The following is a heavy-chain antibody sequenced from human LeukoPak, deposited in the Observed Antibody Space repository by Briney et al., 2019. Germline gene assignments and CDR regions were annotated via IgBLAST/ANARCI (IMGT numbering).Heavy chain of an antibody. J-gene: IGHJ2*01. CDR3: ASAYCGGDCTPYWYYDL. D-gene: IGHD2-21*02. CDR2: IYYSGST. Sequence: SETLSLTCTVSGGSISSYYWSWIRQPPGKGLEWIGYIYYSGSTNYNPSLKSRVTISVDTSKNQFSLKLSSATAADTAVYYCASAYCGGDCTPYWYYDLWGRGTLVTVSS. V-gene: IGHV4-59*08. CDR1: GGSISSYY.